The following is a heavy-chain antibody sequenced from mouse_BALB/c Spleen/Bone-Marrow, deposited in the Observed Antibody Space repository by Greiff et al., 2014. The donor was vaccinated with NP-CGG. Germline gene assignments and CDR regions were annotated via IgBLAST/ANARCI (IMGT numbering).Heavy chain of an antibody. V-gene: IGHV1-18*01. CDR1: GYTFTEYT. Sequence: VQLQQSGPELVKPGASVKISCKTSGYTFTEYTMHWVKQSHGKSLEWIGVINPNNGGTTYKQKFKDKATLTVDKSSSTAYMEFRGLTSEDSADYYCARDGNYAMDYWGQGTSVTVSS. CDR2: INPNNGGT. D-gene: IGHD2-1*01. J-gene: IGHJ4*01. CDR3: ARDGNYAMDY.